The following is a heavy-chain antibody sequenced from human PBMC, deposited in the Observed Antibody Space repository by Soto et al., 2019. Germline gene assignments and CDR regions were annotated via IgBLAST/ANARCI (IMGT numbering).Heavy chain of an antibody. CDR3: ARGPVLRFLEWLPCSY. V-gene: IGHV4-59*01. CDR2: IYYSGST. J-gene: IGHJ4*02. Sequence: SATLSLTCTVSGGSISSYYWSWIRQPPGKGLEWIGYIYYSGSTNYNPSLKSRVTISVDTSKNQFSLELSSLRSEDTAVYYCARGPVLRFLEWLPCSYWGQGTLVTVSS. CDR1: GGSISSYY. D-gene: IGHD3-3*01.